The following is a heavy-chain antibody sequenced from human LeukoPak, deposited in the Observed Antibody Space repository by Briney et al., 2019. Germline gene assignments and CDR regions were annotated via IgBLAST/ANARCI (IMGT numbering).Heavy chain of an antibody. D-gene: IGHD2-2*01. J-gene: IGHJ4*02. CDR3: ARDWYHAIDY. CDR2: ITSDGSST. CDR1: GFTFSSTW. V-gene: IGHV3-74*03. Sequence: GGSLRLSCAASGFTFSSTWMHWVRQPPGKGLVWVARITSDGSSTTYAESVKGRFTISRDNAKNTLYLQMNSLRAEDTAVYYCARDWYHAIDYWGQGTLATVSS.